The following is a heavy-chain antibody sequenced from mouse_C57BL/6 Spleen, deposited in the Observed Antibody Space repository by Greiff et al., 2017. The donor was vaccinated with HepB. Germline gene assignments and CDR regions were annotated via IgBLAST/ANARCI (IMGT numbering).Heavy chain of an antibody. CDR1: GYTFTDYY. J-gene: IGHJ3*01. D-gene: IGHD4-1*01. CDR2: INPYNGGN. V-gene: IGHV1-19*01. Sequence: VHVKQSGPVLVKPGASVKMSCKASGYTFTDYYMNWVKQSHGKSLEWIGVINPYNGGNSYNPKFKGKTTLPVNKSSSTAYMELNSLTSEGSAVYYCARETGTAFAYWGQGTLVTVSA. CDR3: ARETGTAFAY.